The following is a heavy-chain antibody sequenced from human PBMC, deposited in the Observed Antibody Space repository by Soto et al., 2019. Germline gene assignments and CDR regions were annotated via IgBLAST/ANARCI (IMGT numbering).Heavy chain of an antibody. Sequence: SQTLSLTCAITGDSVSSNSAGWSWVRQSPSRGLEWLGRTYYRSKWYYEYAVSVRGRITINPDTSKNQYSLQLNSVTPEDTAVYFCAGGEQYSWRIFDYWGQGTLVTVSS. CDR3: AGGEQYSWRIFDY. CDR1: GDSVSSNSAG. J-gene: IGHJ4*01. CDR2: TYYRSKWYY. V-gene: IGHV6-1*01. D-gene: IGHD1-26*01.